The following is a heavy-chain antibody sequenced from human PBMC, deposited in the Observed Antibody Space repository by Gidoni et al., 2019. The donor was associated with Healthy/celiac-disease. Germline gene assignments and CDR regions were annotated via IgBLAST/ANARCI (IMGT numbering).Heavy chain of an antibody. V-gene: IGHV3-23*01. CDR1: GFPFSSYA. D-gene: IGHD3-22*01. Sequence: EVKLLESGGGLVQPGGSLRLPCAPYGFPFSSYAMSWVRKAPGKGLECVSAISCSGGSTYYADSVKGRFTISRDNPKNTLYLQMNSLSAEDTAVYYCAKDISSALPPVWWEYWGQGTLVTVSS. J-gene: IGHJ4*02. CDR3: AKDISSALPPVWWEY. CDR2: ISCSGGST.